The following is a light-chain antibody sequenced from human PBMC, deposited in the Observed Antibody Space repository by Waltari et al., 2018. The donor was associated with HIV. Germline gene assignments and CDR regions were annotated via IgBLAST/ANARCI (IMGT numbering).Light chain of an antibody. Sequence: QSVLTQPPSVSAAPGQKVTISCSGSSSNIGNNYVSWYQQLPGTAPKLLIYDKNKPPSWIPYRVSGSKSGTSATLGITGLHTGDEADYYCGTCESSLSAGGTVFGGGTKLTVL. CDR1: SSNIGNNY. CDR3: GTCESSLSAGGTV. V-gene: IGLV1-51*01. J-gene: IGLJ2*01. CDR2: DKN.